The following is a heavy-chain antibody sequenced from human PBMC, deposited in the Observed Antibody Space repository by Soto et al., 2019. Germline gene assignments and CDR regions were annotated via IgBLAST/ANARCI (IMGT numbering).Heavy chain of an antibody. V-gene: IGHV4-30-2*01. CDR1: GGSISSGGYS. Sequence: LSLTCAVSGGSISSGGYSWSWIRQPPGKGLEWIGYIYHSGSTYYNPSLKSRVTISVDRSKNQFSLKLSSVTAADTAVYYCARAGDNWNAIDYWGQGTLVTVSS. J-gene: IGHJ4*02. D-gene: IGHD1-1*01. CDR3: ARAGDNWNAIDY. CDR2: IYHSGST.